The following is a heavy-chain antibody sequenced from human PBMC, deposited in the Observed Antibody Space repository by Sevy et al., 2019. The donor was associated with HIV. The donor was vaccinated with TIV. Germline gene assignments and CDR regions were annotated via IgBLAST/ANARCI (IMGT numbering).Heavy chain of an antibody. CDR1: GYTFTGYY. D-gene: IGHD3-10*01. Sequence: ASVKVSCKASGYTFTGYYIHWVRQAPGQGLEWMGWVNPNGGGTNYGQKFQGRVAMTSDTSISTAYMELSGLRSDDTAVFYCATSVYGSGTYLNDYWGQGTLVTVSS. J-gene: IGHJ4*02. CDR2: VNPNGGGT. CDR3: ATSVYGSGTYLNDY. V-gene: IGHV1-2*02.